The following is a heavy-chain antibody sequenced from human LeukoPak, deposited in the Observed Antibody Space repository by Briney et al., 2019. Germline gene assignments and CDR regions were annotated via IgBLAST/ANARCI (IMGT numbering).Heavy chain of an antibody. CDR3: ARGSSWFGELYARNYFDY. D-gene: IGHD3-10*01. CDR2: INPNSGGT. J-gene: IGHJ4*02. CDR1: GNTFTDYD. Sequence: GASVKVSCKTSGNTFTDYDISWVRQATGQGLEWMGWINPNSGGTNYAQKFQGRVTMTRDTSISTAYMELSRLRSDDTAVYYCARGSSWFGELYARNYFDYWGQGTLVTVSS. V-gene: IGHV1-2*02.